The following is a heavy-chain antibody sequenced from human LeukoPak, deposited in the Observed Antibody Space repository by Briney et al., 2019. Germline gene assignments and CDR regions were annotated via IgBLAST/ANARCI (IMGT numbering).Heavy chain of an antibody. V-gene: IGHV4-39*07. J-gene: IGHJ3*02. CDR2: IYYSGST. D-gene: IGHD3-9*01. Sequence: TSETLSLTCTVSGGSISSSIYYWGWIRQPPGKGLEWIGSIYYSGSTYYNPSLKSRVTISVDTSKNQFSLKLSSVTAADTAVYYCARGRDILTGYYIAAAFDIWGQGTMVTVSS. CDR3: ARGRDILTGYYIAAAFDI. CDR1: GGSISSSIYY.